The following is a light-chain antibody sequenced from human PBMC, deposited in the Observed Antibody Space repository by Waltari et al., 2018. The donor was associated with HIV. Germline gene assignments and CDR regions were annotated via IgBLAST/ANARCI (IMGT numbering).Light chain of an antibody. CDR2: RND. V-gene: IGLV1-47*01. CDR1: SSNIGRNY. J-gene: IGLJ2*01. Sequence: QSVLSQPPSASGTPGQGVVISCSGSSSNIGRNYVYWYQQLPGSAPKLLIYRNDQRPSGVPDRFSGSKSGTSASLAISGLRSEDEADYYCAAWADSLSAVVFGGGTKLTVL. CDR3: AAWADSLSAVV.